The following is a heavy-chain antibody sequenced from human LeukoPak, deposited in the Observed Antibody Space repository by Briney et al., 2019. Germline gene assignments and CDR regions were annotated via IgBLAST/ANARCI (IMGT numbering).Heavy chain of an antibody. CDR3: AKIPHYLSLNWFDP. CDR1: GFTFSSYA. J-gene: IGHJ5*02. CDR2: ISYDGSNK. V-gene: IGHV3-30*04. D-gene: IGHD3-10*01. Sequence: GGSLRLSCAASGFTFSSYAMHWVRQAPGKGLEWVAVISYDGSNKYYADSVKGRFTISRDNSKNTPYLQMNSLRAEDTAVYYCAKIPHYLSLNWFDPWGQGTLVTVSS.